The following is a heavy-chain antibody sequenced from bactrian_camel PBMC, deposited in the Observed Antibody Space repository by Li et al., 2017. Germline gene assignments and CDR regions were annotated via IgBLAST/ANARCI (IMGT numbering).Heavy chain of an antibody. CDR1: QYYFGSSC. J-gene: IGHJ4*01. D-gene: IGHD7*01. CDR3: AAEFPRRARGVIQCGNEYVY. CDR2: IFTSDDST. V-gene: IGHV3S53*01. Sequence: QLVESGGGSVQAGGSLRLSCKTSQYYFGSSCMGWFRQAPGKEREGVAAIFTSDDSTYYTDSVKGRFTISRENDKNTVYLQMNSLKPEDTAMYYCAAEFPRRARGVIQCGNEYVYWSQGTQVTVS.